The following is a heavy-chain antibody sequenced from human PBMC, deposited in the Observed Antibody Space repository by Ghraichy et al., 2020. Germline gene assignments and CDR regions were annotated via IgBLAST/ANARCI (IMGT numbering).Heavy chain of an antibody. J-gene: IGHJ4*02. D-gene: IGHD4-17*01. V-gene: IGHV5-51*01. CDR3: ARAGHDYGDPFDY. Sequence: GESLNISCKGSGYSFTSYWIGWVRQMPGKGLEWMGIIYPGDSDTRYSPSFQGQVTISADKSISTAYLQWSSLKASDTAMYYCARAGHDYGDPFDYWGQGTLVTVSS. CDR1: GYSFTSYW. CDR2: IYPGDSDT.